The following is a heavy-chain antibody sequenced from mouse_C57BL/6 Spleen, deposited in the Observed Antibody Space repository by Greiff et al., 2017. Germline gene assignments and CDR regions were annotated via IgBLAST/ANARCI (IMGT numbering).Heavy chain of an antibody. CDR2: INPNNGGT. J-gene: IGHJ3*01. D-gene: IGHD1-1*01. Sequence: VQLQQSGPELVKPGASVKMSCKASGYTFTNYNMHWVKQSHGKSLEWIGYINPNNGGTSYNQKFKGKATLTVNKSSSTAYMELRSLTSEDSAVYYCARVYYGSSSFAYWGQGTLVTVSA. CDR1: GYTFTNYN. CDR3: ARVYYGSSSFAY. V-gene: IGHV1-22*01.